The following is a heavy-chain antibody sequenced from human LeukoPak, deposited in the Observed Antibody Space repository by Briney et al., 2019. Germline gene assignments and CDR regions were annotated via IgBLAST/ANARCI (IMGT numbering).Heavy chain of an antibody. D-gene: IGHD3-16*01. CDR3: VKDWGSGHNYFDS. J-gene: IGHJ4*02. CDR2: LSTTGGIT. CDR1: GFTFSSYA. Sequence: PGGSLRLSCSASGFTFSSYAMHWVRQAPGKGLEFVSALSTTGGITSYADSVKGRFTISRDNSKNTLYLQMSSLRAEDTAVYYCVKDWGSGHNYFDSWGQGTLVTVSS. V-gene: IGHV3-64D*06.